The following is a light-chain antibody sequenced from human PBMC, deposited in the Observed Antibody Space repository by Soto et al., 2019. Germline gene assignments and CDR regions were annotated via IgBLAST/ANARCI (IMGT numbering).Light chain of an antibody. V-gene: IGKV2-28*01. Sequence: DIVMTQSPLSLPVTPGEPASISCRSSQSLLHSNGYNYLDWYLQKPGQSPQLLIYLGSNRSSGVPDRFSGSGSGTDFTLKISRVEAEDVGVYYCMQARQTPLTCGGGTKVEI. CDR3: MQARQTPLT. CDR1: QSLLHSNGYNY. CDR2: LGS. J-gene: IGKJ4*01.